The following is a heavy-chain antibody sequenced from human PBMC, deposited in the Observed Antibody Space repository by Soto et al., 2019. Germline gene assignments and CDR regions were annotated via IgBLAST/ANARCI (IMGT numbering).Heavy chain of an antibody. CDR2: INESGST. D-gene: IGHD1-1*01. Sequence: QVQLQQWGAGLVKPSETLSLSCAVYGQSFSGHSWAWLRQPPGKGLEWIGEINESGSTYSNPSLKSRVTISTDTSKNQFSLKLSSVSAADTAAYFCARGSGIVALPGELEDVKYDSWGQGTLVNVSS. J-gene: IGHJ4*02. V-gene: IGHV4-34*01. CDR1: GQSFSGHS. CDR3: ARGSGIVALPGELEDVKYDS.